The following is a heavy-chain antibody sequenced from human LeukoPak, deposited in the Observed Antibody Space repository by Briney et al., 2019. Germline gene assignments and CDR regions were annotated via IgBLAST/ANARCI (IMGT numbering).Heavy chain of an antibody. V-gene: IGHV4-59*08. D-gene: IGHD3-10*01. J-gene: IGHJ4*02. CDR2: IYYSGST. CDR3: ASSLWLGEFLRFDY. CDR1: GGSISSYY. Sequence: PSETLSLTCTVSGGSISSYYWSWIRQPPGKGLEWIGYIYYSGSTNYNPSLKSRVTISVDTSKNQFSLKLSSVTAADTAVYYCASSLWLGEFLRFDYWGQGTLVTVSS.